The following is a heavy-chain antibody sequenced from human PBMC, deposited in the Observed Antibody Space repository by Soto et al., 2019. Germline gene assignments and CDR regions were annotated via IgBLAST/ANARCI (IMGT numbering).Heavy chain of an antibody. D-gene: IGHD3-3*01. CDR2: ISGSGGST. V-gene: IGHV3-23*01. CDR3: AKHDSITIFGVVIMGAYYYYGMDV. CDR1: GFTFSSYA. Sequence: GGSLRLSCAASGFTFSSYAMSWVRQAPGKGLEWVSAISGSGGSTYYADSVKGRFTISRDNSKNTLYLQMNSLRAEDTAVYYCAKHDSITIFGVVIMGAYYYYGMDVWGQGTTVTASS. J-gene: IGHJ6*02.